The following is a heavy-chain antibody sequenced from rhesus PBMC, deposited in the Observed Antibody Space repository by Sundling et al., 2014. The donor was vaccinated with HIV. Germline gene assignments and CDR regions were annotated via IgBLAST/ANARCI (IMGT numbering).Heavy chain of an antibody. CDR1: GFTFSSYG. CDR2: INSIGGSA. D-gene: IGHD3-34*01. CDR3: AKQDWGDYPDS. J-gene: IGHJ4*01. Sequence: EVQLVETGGGLVQPGGSLKLSCVASGFTFSSYGMSWVRQAPGKGLEWVSTINSIGGSAYYGDSVKGRFSISRDNSKNTLSLEMNSLRAEDTAVYYCAKQDWGDYPDSWGQGVLVTVSS. V-gene: IGHV3-103*01.